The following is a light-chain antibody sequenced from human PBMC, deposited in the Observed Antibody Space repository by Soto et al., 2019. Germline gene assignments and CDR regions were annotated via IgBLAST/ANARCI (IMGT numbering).Light chain of an antibody. Sequence: EIVLTQSPATLSLSPGERATLSCRASQSVYSLLAWYQQKPGQAPRLLIYDAANRATGIPARFSGSGYATHLTLTTSSLEPEDFAVYYCQHRATLWTFRQATRVQIK. CDR2: DAA. CDR1: QSVYSL. J-gene: IGKJ1*01. CDR3: QHRATLWT. V-gene: IGKV3-11*01.